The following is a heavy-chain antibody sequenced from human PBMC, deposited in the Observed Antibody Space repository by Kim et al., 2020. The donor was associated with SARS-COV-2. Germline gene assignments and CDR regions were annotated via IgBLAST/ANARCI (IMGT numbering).Heavy chain of an antibody. J-gene: IGHJ5*02. V-gene: IGHV3-23*01. D-gene: IGHD2-2*01. CDR3: AKDRDIVVVPAAPQGWFDP. Sequence: GRFTISRDNSKNTLYLQMNSLRAEDTAVYYCAKDRDIVVVPAAPQGWFDPWGQGTLVTVSS.